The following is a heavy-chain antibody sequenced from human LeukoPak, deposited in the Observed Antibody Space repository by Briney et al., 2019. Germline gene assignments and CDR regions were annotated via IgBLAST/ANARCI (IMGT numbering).Heavy chain of an antibody. CDR2: IRYDGSNK. D-gene: IGHD6-19*01. Sequence: GGSLRLSCAASGFTFSSYGMHWVRQAPGKGLEWVAFIRYDGSNKYYADSVKGRFTISRDISKNTLYLQMNSLRAEDTAVYYCASGYSSAWCFGFWGQGTLVTVSS. CDR3: ASGYSSAWCFGF. CDR1: GFTFSSYG. V-gene: IGHV3-30*02. J-gene: IGHJ4*02.